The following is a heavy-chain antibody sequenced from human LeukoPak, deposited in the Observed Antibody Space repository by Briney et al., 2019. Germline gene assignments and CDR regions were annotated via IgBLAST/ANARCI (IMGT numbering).Heavy chain of an antibody. J-gene: IGHJ6*03. D-gene: IGHD3-10*01. CDR1: GYTFVSYG. CDR2: ISPYHGNT. Sequence: ASVKVSCKATGYTFVSYGINWVRQAPGRGLEWMGWISPYHGNTNFAQNFQDRLTMTTDTSTSTAYMELRGLMSDDTAVYYCAIDSLPRGYFYYFIDVWGKGTTVIVSS. V-gene: IGHV1-18*01. CDR3: AIDSLPRGYFYYFIDV.